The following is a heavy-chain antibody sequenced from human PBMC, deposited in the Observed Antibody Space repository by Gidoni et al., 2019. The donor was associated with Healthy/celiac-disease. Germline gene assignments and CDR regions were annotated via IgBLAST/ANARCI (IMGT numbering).Heavy chain of an antibody. V-gene: IGHV4-59*01. CDR3: ARGAGYSSHAVDYYVDY. D-gene: IGHD6-13*01. CDR1: RRSITSYY. CDR2: LYYSGST. Sequence: QVQLQESGPGLVKPSETLSLTCPVSRRSITSYYWSWIRQPPGKRLAWIGYLYYSGSTNDNPSLKSRVTISVDTSKNQFSLKLSSVTAADTAVYYCARGAGYSSHAVDYYVDYWGQGTLVTVSS. J-gene: IGHJ4*02.